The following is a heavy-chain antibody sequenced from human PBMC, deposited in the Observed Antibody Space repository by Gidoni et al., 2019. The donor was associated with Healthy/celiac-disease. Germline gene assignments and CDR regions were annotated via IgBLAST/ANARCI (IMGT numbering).Heavy chain of an antibody. CDR1: GGSISSYY. D-gene: IGHD6-19*01. CDR2: IYYSGST. V-gene: IGHV4-59*08. J-gene: IGHJ4*02. Sequence: QVQLQESGPGLVKPSETLSLTCTGSGGSISSYYWSWIRQPPGKGLEWIGYIYYSGSTNYHPSLKSRVTISVDTSKNQFSLKLSSVTAADTAVYYCARHHSSGWYFSDYWGQGTLVTVSS. CDR3: ARHHSSGWYFSDY.